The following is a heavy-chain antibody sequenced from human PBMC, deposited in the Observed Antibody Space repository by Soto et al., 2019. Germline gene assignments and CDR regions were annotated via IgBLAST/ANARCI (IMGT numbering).Heavy chain of an antibody. D-gene: IGHD2-2*01. V-gene: IGHV1-69*13. CDR2: IIPIFGTA. CDR1: GGTFSSYA. J-gene: IGHJ6*02. CDR3: ARDDIVLVPAAEYYYYYGMAV. Sequence: SVKVSCKASGGTFSSYAISWVRQAPGQGLEWMGGIIPIFGTANYAQKFQGRVTITADESTSTAYMELSSLRSEDTAVYYCARDDIVLVPAAEYYYYYGMAVWGQGTTVTVPS.